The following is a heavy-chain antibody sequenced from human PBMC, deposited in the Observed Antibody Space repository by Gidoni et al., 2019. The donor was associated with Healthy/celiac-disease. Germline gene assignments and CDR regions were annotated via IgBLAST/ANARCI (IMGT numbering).Heavy chain of an antibody. CDR2: ISSSGVTI. J-gene: IGHJ4*02. CDR3: ARSGYSSGWYDY. CDR1: GFTFSSYE. Sequence: EVQLVESGGGLVQPGGSLRLSCAASGFTFSSYEMNWVRQAPGKGLEWVSYISSSGVTIYYADSVKGRFTISRDNAKNSLYLQMNSLRAEDTAVYYCARSGYSSGWYDYWGQGTLVTVSS. V-gene: IGHV3-48*03. D-gene: IGHD6-19*01.